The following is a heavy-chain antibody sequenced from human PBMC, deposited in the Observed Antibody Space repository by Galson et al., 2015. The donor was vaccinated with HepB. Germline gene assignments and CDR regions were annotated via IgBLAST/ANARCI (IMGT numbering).Heavy chain of an antibody. D-gene: IGHD3-22*01. V-gene: IGHV3-66*02. CDR3: ARGRYYDSSGYYDAFDI. CDR2: IYSGGST. CDR1: GFTVSSNY. Sequence: SLRLSCAASGFTVSSNYMSWVRQAPGKGLEWVSVIYSGGSTYYADSVKGRFTISRDNSKSTLYLQMNSLRAEDTAVYYCARGRYYDSSGYYDAFDIWGQGTMVTVSS. J-gene: IGHJ3*02.